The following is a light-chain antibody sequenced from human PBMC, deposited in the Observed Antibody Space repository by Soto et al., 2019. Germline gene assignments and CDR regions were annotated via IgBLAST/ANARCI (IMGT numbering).Light chain of an antibody. J-gene: IGKJ1*01. CDR3: QQNLGVHT. CDR1: QNVRGY. V-gene: IGKV3-11*01. CDR2: DAS. Sequence: EILLTQSRITLPLYPGQRATLSCRASQNVRGYLAWYQQKPGQAPRFLIYDASNRATGIPARFSGSGSGTDFTLTIRGLEPEDSAVYYCQQNLGVHTFGQGSK.